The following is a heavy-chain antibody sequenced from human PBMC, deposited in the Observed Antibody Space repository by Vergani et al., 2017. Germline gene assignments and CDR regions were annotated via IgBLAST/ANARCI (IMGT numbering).Heavy chain of an antibody. CDR3: AKAGATVVTPPYYFDY. CDR2: ISSSSSYI. J-gene: IGHJ4*02. V-gene: IGHV3-21*04. D-gene: IGHD4-23*01. Sequence: EVQLVESGGGLVKPGGSLRLSCAASGFTFSSYSMNWVRQAPGKGLEWVSSISSSSSYIYYADSVKGRFTISRDNSKNTLYLQMNSLRAEDTAVYYCAKAGATVVTPPYYFDYWGQGTLVTVSS. CDR1: GFTFSSYS.